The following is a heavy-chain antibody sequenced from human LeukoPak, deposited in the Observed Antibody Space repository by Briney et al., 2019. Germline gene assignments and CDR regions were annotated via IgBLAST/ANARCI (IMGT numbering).Heavy chain of an antibody. V-gene: IGHV3-73*01. CDR1: GLTFSDSA. D-gene: IGHD3-22*01. J-gene: IGHJ4*02. Sequence: PGGSLRLSCAASGLTFSDSAMHWVRQASGKGLAWVGRIRSTANNYATAYSPSVKGRFTISRDDSKNTAYLQMDSLKTEDTAVYYCTRLDDITPYYFKGFDYWGQGTLVTVSS. CDR3: TRLDDITPYYFKGFDY. CDR2: IRSTANNYAT.